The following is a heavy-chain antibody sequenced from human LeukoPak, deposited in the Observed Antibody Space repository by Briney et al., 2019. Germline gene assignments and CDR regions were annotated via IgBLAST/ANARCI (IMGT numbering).Heavy chain of an antibody. V-gene: IGHV3-21*01. CDR2: ISSSSSYI. CDR1: GFTFSSYS. CDR3: ARRFGLYDDAFDI. J-gene: IGHJ3*02. D-gene: IGHD3-10*01. Sequence: GGSLRLSCAASGFTFSSYSMNWVRQAPGKGLEWVSSISSSSSYIYYADSVKGRFTISRDNAKNTLYLQMNSLRAEDTAVYYCARRFGLYDDAFDIWGQGTMVTVSS.